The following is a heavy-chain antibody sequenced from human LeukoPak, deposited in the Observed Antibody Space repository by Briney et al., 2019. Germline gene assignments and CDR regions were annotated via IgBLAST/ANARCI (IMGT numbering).Heavy chain of an antibody. Sequence: PGGSLRLSCAASGFTFSSYGMHWVRQAPGKGLEWVAVISYDGSNKYYADSVKGRFTISRDISKNTLYLQMNSLRAEDTAVYYCAKVGRLTDFDYWGQGTLVTVSS. D-gene: IGHD7-27*01. CDR1: GFTFSSYG. CDR2: ISYDGSNK. J-gene: IGHJ4*02. CDR3: AKVGRLTDFDY. V-gene: IGHV3-30*18.